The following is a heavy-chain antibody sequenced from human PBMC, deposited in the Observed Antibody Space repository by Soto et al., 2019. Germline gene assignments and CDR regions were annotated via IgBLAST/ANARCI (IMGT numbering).Heavy chain of an antibody. CDR3: ASPPVYCSSTSCHGAKDAFDI. Sequence: QVKLVQSGAEVKKPGSSVKVSCKASGGTCSSYTISWVRQAPGQGLEWMGRIIPILGIANYAQKFQGRVTITADISTRTAYMEPSSVRSEDTAVYYGASPPVYCSSTSCHGAKDAFDIWGPGTMVTVSS. V-gene: IGHV1-69*02. J-gene: IGHJ3*02. D-gene: IGHD2-2*01. CDR2: IIPILGIA. CDR1: GGTCSSYT.